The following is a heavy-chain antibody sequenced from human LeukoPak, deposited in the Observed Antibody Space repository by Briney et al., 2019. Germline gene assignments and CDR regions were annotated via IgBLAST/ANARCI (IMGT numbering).Heavy chain of an antibody. CDR2: IYNSGGT. CDR1: GGSIRSSH. CDR3: ARHTSSSWHHDAFDI. Sequence: SETLSLTCTVSGGSIRSSHWSWIRQPAGKGLEWIAIIYNSGGTNYNPSLKSRVTISRDTSKNQFSLKLSSVTAADTAVYYCARHTSSSWHHDAFDIWGQGTMVTVSS. J-gene: IGHJ3*02. V-gene: IGHV4-59*08. D-gene: IGHD6-13*01.